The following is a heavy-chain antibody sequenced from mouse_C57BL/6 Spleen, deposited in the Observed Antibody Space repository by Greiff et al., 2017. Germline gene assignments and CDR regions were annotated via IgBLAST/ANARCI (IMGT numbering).Heavy chain of an antibody. CDR1: GYTFTDYN. CDR3: ARRYGLYFDV. CDR2: INPNNGGT. V-gene: IGHV1-18*01. D-gene: IGHD2-2*01. J-gene: IGHJ1*03. Sequence: EVQLQESGPELVKPGASVKIPCKASGYTFTDYNMDWVKQSHGKSLEWIGDINPNNGGTIYNQKFKGKATLTVDKSSSTAYMELRSLTSEDTAVYYCARRYGLYFDVWGTGTTVTVSS.